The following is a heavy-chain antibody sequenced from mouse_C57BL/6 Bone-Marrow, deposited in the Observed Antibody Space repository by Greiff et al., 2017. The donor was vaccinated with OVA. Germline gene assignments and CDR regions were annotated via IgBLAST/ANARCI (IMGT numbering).Heavy chain of an antibody. Sequence: VQLQQPGAELVKPGASVKLSCKASGYTFTSYWMHWVKQRPGQGLEWIGMIHTNSGSTNYNEKFKSKATLTVDKSSSTAYMQLSSLSSYDSAVYYCARWSYCGYDYAYWGQGTLVTVSA. CDR3: ARWSYCGYDYAY. CDR2: IHTNSGST. CDR1: GYTFTSYW. V-gene: IGHV1-64*01. J-gene: IGHJ3*01. D-gene: IGHD2-9*01.